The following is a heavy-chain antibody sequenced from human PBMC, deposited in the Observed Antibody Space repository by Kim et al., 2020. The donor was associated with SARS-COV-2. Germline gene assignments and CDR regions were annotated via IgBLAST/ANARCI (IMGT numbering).Heavy chain of an antibody. Sequence: GGSLRLSCAASGFTFDDYAMHWVRQAPGKGLEWVSGISWNSGSIGYADSVKGRFTISRDNAKNSLYLQMNSLRAEDTALYYCAKTTTNGDWYFDLWGRGTLVTVSS. V-gene: IGHV3-9*01. J-gene: IGHJ2*01. D-gene: IGHD2-8*01. CDR2: ISWNSGSI. CDR1: GFTFDDYA. CDR3: AKTTTNGDWYFDL.